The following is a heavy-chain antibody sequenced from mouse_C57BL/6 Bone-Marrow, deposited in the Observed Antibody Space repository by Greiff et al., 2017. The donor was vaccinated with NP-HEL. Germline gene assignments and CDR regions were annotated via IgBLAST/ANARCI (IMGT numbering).Heavy chain of an antibody. V-gene: IGHV1-81*01. J-gene: IGHJ3*01. CDR3: ARSWGYDEFAY. CDR2: IYPRSGNT. D-gene: IGHD2-2*01. CDR1: GYTFTSYG. Sequence: QVQLKESGAELARPGASVKLSCKASGYTFTSYGISWVKQRTGQGLEWIGEIYPRSGNTYYNEKFKGKATLTAVKSSSTAYMELRSLTSEDSAVYFCARSWGYDEFAYGGQGTLVTVSA.